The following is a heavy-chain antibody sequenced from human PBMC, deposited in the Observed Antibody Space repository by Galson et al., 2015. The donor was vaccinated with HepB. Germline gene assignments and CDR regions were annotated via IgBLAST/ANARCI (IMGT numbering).Heavy chain of an antibody. CDR3: ARNTDSGSYYAKYFEL. CDR2: IYPSGST. Sequence: TLSLTCAVSGGSISSDGYSWSWIRQPPGKGLEWIGYIYPSGSTYYNPSLKSRVTISVDGSKNQSSLKLNSVTAAETAVYYCARNTDSGSYYAKYFELWGRGTLVTVSS. CDR1: GGSISSDGYS. J-gene: IGHJ2*01. D-gene: IGHD1-26*01. V-gene: IGHV4-30-2*01.